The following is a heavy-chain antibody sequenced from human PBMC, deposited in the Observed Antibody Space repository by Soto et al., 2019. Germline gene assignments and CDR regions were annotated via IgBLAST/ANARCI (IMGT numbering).Heavy chain of an antibody. CDR2: ISYDGSNK. CDR3: AKLAGSVGMDV. CDR1: GFTFSSYG. J-gene: IGHJ6*02. V-gene: IGHV3-30*18. Sequence: QVQLVESGGGVVQPGRSLRLSCAASGFTFSSYGMHWVRQAPGKGLEWVAVISYDGSNKYYADSVKGRFTIARYNSKNTLYLQMNSLRAEDTAVYYCAKLAGSVGMDVWGQGTTVTVSS.